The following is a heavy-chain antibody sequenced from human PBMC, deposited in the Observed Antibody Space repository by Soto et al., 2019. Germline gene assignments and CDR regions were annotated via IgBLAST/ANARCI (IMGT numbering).Heavy chain of an antibody. V-gene: IGHV2-5*01. CDR3: AHTTYYSRSFDL. Sequence: QITLKESGPTLVKPTQTLTLTCTFSGFSLSTDGAAVGWIRQPPGEALEWLAVIFWNDDKRYSPALKTRITITKDTSKNQVVLTVTNMDPVDTATYYCAHTTYYSRSFDLWGPGTLVTVSS. CDR2: IFWNDDK. D-gene: IGHD3-10*01. CDR1: GFSLSTDGAA. J-gene: IGHJ5*02.